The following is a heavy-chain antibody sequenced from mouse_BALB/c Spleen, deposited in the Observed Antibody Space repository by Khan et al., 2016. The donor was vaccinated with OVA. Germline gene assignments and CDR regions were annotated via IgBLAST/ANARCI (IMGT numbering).Heavy chain of an antibody. Sequence: QVQLKESGPELKKPGETVKISCMASGYTFTNYGLNWVKQAPGKGLQWMGWINTNTGEPTYAVDFKGRFAFSLVTSASTADLQINNLKNEDTATYFCARPPYFSYVMVYWGQGTSVTGSS. J-gene: IGHJ4*01. CDR1: GYTFTNYG. CDR3: ARPPYFSYVMVY. V-gene: IGHV9-3-1*01. CDR2: INTNTGEP. D-gene: IGHD2-10*01.